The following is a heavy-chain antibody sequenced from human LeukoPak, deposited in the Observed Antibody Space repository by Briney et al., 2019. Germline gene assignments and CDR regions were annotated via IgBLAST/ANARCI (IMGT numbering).Heavy chain of an antibody. V-gene: IGHV3-23*01. CDR2: TGGGGSDT. Sequence: GGSLRLSCAASGFTFSDYAMSWVRQAPGKGLEWVSATGGGGSDTYYADSVKGRFTISRDNSKNTLYLQMNSLRAEDTAVYYCAKDRWVYYDSSGYEDYFDYWGQGTLVTVSS. CDR3: AKDRWVYYDSSGYEDYFDY. CDR1: GFTFSDYA. J-gene: IGHJ4*02. D-gene: IGHD3-22*01.